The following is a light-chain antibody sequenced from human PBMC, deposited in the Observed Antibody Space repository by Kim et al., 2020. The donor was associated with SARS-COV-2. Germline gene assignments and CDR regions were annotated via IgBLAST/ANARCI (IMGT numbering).Light chain of an antibody. CDR2: VGTGGIVG. Sequence: TCTLSSGYSNYKVDWYQQRPGTGPRFVMRVGTGGIVGSKGDGIPDRFSVLGSGLNRYLTIKNIQEEDESDYHCGADHGSGSNFVYVFGGGTQLTV. CDR1: SGYSNYK. V-gene: IGLV9-49*01. J-gene: IGLJ3*02. CDR3: GADHGSGSNFVYV.